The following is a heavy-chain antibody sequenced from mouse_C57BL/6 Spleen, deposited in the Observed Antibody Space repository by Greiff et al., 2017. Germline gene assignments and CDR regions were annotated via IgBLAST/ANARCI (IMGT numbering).Heavy chain of an antibody. J-gene: IGHJ1*03. D-gene: IGHD2-4*01. Sequence: QVQLQQSGAELVKPGASVKISCKASGYAFSSYWMNWVKQRPGKGLEWIGQIYPGDGDTNYNEKFKSKATLTADKSSSTAYMQLSSLTSEDSAVYFCARSGDYDEGLDVWGTGTTVTVSS. V-gene: IGHV1-80*01. CDR2: IYPGDGDT. CDR1: GYAFSSYW. CDR3: ARSGDYDEGLDV.